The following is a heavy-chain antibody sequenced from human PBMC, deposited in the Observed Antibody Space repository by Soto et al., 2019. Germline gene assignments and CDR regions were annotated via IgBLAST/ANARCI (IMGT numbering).Heavy chain of an antibody. Sequence: GGSLRLSCAASGFTFSSYGMHWVRQAPGKGLEWVAVIWYDGSNKYYADSVKGRFTISRDNSKNTLYLQMNSLRAEDTAVYYCARSQAARLVGIGHWGQGTLVTVSS. CDR2: IWYDGSNK. CDR3: ARSQAARLVGIGH. CDR1: GFTFSSYG. J-gene: IGHJ1*01. V-gene: IGHV3-33*01. D-gene: IGHD3-22*01.